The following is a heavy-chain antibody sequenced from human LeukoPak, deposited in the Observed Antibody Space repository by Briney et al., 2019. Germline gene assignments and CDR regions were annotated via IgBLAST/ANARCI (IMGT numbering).Heavy chain of an antibody. V-gene: IGHV3-23*01. D-gene: IGHD3-10*01. Sequence: GGSLRLSCAASGFTFSSYWMSWVRQAPGKGLEWVSAISGSGGSTYYADSVKGRFTISRDNSMNTVYLQMNSLTAEDTAEYYCAKDRVVRGVMGAFDIWGQGTMVTVSS. CDR1: GFTFSSYW. J-gene: IGHJ3*02. CDR2: ISGSGGST. CDR3: AKDRVVRGVMGAFDI.